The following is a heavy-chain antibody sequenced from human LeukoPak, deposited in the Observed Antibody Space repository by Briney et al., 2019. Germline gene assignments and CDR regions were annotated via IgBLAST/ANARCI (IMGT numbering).Heavy chain of an antibody. CDR1: GFTFSSYD. Sequence: GGSLRLSCAASGFTFSSYDMHWVHQATGKGLEWVSAIGTAGDTYYPGSVKGRFTISRENAKNSLYLQMNSLRAGDTAVYYCARGFGSGRYVFDYWGQGTLVTVSS. J-gene: IGHJ4*02. CDR3: ARGFGSGRYVFDY. CDR2: IGTAGDT. D-gene: IGHD6-19*01. V-gene: IGHV3-13*04.